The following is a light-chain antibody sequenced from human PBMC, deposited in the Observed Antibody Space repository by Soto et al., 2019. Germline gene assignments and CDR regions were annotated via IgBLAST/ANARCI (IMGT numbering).Light chain of an antibody. CDR2: GAS. J-gene: IGKJ2*01. CDR1: QSVSSN. CDR3: QQYNNWPYT. Sequence: EIVMTQSPATLSVSPGERATLSCRASQSVSSNLAWYQQKPGQAPRLLIYGASTRATGIPARFSGSGSRTEFTLTISILQSEDFAVYYCQQYNNWPYTFGQGTKLEIK. V-gene: IGKV3-15*01.